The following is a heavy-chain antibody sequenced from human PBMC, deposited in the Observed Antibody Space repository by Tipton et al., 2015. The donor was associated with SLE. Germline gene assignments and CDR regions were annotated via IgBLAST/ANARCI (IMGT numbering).Heavy chain of an antibody. CDR1: GGSISSYY. D-gene: IGHD3-9*01. Sequence: TLSLTCTVSGGSISSYYWSWIRQPPGKGLEWIGEINHSGSTNYNPSLKSRVTISVDTSKNQFSLKLSSVTAADTAVYYCARLLTGYYLDYWGQGTLVTVSS. CDR2: INHSGST. V-gene: IGHV4-34*01. CDR3: ARLLTGYYLDY. J-gene: IGHJ4*02.